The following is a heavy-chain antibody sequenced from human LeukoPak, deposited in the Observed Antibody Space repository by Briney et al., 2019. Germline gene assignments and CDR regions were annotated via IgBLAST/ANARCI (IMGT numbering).Heavy chain of an antibody. J-gene: IGHJ4*02. CDR1: GFTFSSYG. CDR3: ARGYSTTWTYVDY. D-gene: IGHD6-13*01. CDR2: ISHSGTNK. V-gene: IGHV3-30*03. Sequence: GGSLRLSCAASGFTFSSYGMYWVRQAPGKGLEWVAVISHSGTNKYYADSVKGRFTISRDNSKNTLYLQMNSLRVEDTAVYYCARGYSTTWTYVDYWGQGTLVTVSS.